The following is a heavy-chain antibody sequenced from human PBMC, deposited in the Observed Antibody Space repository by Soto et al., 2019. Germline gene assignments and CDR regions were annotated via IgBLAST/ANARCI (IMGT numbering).Heavy chain of an antibody. V-gene: IGHV4-39*06. D-gene: IGHD5-12*01. Sequence: SETLSLTCTVSAASLSSISYYWGWIRHPPGKGLEWVGSIFFTGNIYYNPSLKSRVTLSVDTSKTQFTLELNSLTAAYTAVYYCARWSWITPGQDVWGQGARVTVSS. CDR3: ARWSWITPGQDV. J-gene: IGHJ4*02. CDR1: AASLSSISYY. CDR2: IFFTGNI.